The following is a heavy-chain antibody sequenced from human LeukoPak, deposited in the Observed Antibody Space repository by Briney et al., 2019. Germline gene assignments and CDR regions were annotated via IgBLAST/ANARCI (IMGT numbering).Heavy chain of an antibody. CDR3: ARGVTYYYDSSGYYYAEYFQH. CDR2: IFHGGST. J-gene: IGHJ1*01. V-gene: IGHV4-4*02. D-gene: IGHD3-22*01. Sequence: GSLRLSCTASGFTFTDYGMVRVRQPPGKGLEWIGEIFHGGSTNYNPSLMSRVTVSVDKSKNQFSLKLNSVTAADTAVYYCARGVTYYYDSSGYYYAEYFQHWGQGTLVTVSS. CDR1: GFTFTDYGM.